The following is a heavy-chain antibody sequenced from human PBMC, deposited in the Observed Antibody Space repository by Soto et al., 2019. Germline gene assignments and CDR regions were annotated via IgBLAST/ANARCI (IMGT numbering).Heavy chain of an antibody. CDR1: GGSFSSYY. J-gene: IGHJ5*02. V-gene: IGHV4-34*01. CDR2: INHSGST. D-gene: IGHD3-3*01. Sequence: QVQLQQWGAGLLKPSETLSLTCAVYGGSFSSYYWSWIRQPPGKGLEWIGVINHSGSTNYDPSLKMRLTISIDTSKNQVSLTLSSVTAADTAVYYCARGEPRFMEWLLLSEYFDPWGQGTLVTVSS. CDR3: ARGEPRFMEWLLLSEYFDP.